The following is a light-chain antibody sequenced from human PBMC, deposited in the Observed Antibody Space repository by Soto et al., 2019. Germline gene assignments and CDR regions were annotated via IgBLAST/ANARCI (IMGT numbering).Light chain of an antibody. V-gene: IGKV1-39*01. J-gene: IGKJ1*01. CDR2: AAS. CDR1: QTIIGY. CDR3: QQSYTTPRT. Sequence: DIQMTQSPSSLSASIGDSVTITCRASQTIIGYLNWYQQKPGKAPRLLINAASNLQNGVPSRFRGSGSETDFTHTITSLQPEDFATYYCQQSYTTPRTFGQGTKVEIQ.